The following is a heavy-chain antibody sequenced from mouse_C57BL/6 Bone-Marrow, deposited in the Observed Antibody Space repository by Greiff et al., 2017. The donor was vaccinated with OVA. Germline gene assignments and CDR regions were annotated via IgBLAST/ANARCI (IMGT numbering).Heavy chain of an antibody. CDR2: ISSGSSTI. J-gene: IGHJ1*03. CDR3: ARDDWYFDV. CDR1: GFTFSDYG. V-gene: IGHV5-17*01. Sequence: EVHLVESGGGLVKPGGSLKLSCAASGFTFSDYGMHWVRQAPEKGLEWVAYISSGSSTIYYADTVTGRFTISRDNAKNTLFLQKTSLRSEDTAMYYCARDDWYFDVWGTGTTVTVSS.